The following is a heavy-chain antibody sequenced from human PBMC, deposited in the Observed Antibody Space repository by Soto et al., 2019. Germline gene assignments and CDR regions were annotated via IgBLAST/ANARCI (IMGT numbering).Heavy chain of an antibody. CDR2: ISDDGSKK. CDR3: EQDRDFIHYYGMDV. CDR1: GFTFSSYG. Sequence: GGSLRLSCAASGFTFSSYGMHWVRQAPGKGLEWVAVISDDGSKKYYEDSVKGRFTISRDGFKNTLYLQMNSLRAEDTAVYYCEQDRDFIHYYGMDVWGQGTTVTVSS. J-gene: IGHJ6*02. D-gene: IGHD3-3*01. V-gene: IGHV3-30*18.